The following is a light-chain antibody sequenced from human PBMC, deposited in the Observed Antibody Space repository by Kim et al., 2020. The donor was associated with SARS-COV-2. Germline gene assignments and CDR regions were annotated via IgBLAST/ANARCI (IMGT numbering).Light chain of an antibody. Sequence: PGERAALSCRASQSVSSNLAWYQQKPGQAPRLLIYGASTRATGIPARFSGSGSGTEFTLTISSLQSEDFAVYYCQQYNNWPPNTFGQGTRLEIK. V-gene: IGKV3-15*01. CDR3: QQYNNWPPNT. CDR1: QSVSSN. CDR2: GAS. J-gene: IGKJ5*01.